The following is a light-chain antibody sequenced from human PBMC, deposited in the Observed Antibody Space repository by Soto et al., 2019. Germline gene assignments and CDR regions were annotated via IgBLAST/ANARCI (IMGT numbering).Light chain of an antibody. CDR3: QQYHSWPPRT. J-gene: IGKJ1*01. V-gene: IGKV3-20*01. CDR2: GVY. CDR1: QSVSSSY. Sequence: EIVLTQSPGTLSLSPGEGATLSCRASQSVSSSYLAWYQQKPGQAPRLLLYGVYTRAPGIPARFSGSGSGTEFTLTISSLQSEDFAVYYCQQYHSWPPRTFGQGTKVDIK.